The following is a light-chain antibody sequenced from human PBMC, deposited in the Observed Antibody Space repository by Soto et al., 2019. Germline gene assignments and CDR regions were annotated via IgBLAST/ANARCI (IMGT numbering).Light chain of an antibody. Sequence: DIQMTQSPSSLSASVGDRVTITCRASQSISSYLNWYQQKPGKAPKLLIYAASSLQSGVPSRFSGSGSGTDFTLTISSLQPEDVATYYCQQSYSTLWTFGKGTKVDIK. CDR3: QQSYSTLWT. CDR1: QSISSY. CDR2: AAS. V-gene: IGKV1-39*01. J-gene: IGKJ1*01.